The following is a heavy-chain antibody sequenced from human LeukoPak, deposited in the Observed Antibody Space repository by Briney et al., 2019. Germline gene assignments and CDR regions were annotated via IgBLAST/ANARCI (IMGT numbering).Heavy chain of an antibody. CDR3: ARDYRTSSNGWSSDP. Sequence: ASVKVSRKASGYTFTGYYMHWVRQAPGQGLEWMGWINPSDGSTNYAQKFQGRVTMTRDTSTRTVYMDLSSLTSEDTAVYYCARDYRTSSNGWSSDPWGQGTLVTVSS. J-gene: IGHJ5*02. CDR2: INPSDGST. D-gene: IGHD6-19*01. CDR1: GYTFTGYY. V-gene: IGHV1-2*02.